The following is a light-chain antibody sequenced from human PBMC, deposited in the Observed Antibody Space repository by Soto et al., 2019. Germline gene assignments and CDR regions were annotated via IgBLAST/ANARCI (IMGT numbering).Light chain of an antibody. V-gene: IGKV1-27*01. J-gene: IGKJ4*01. CDR3: QKYNSVPLS. CDR2: AAS. Sequence: DIPMTQSPSSLSASVGDRVTITCRASEGIGKHLAWYQQKPGRVPKLLIFAASTLQSEVPSRFSGSGSGTDFTFTISSLQPEDFATYFCQKYNSVPLSFGGGTKVEMK. CDR1: EGIGKH.